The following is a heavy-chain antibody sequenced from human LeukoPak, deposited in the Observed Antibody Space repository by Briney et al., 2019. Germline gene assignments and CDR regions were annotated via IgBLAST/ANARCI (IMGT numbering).Heavy chain of an antibody. Sequence: SETLSLTCTVSGVSLSSGDYYWSWVRQSPGKVLEWIGYIYHTGNTYYNPSLKNRVTKAVDTSKNQFSLKLTSVTAADTAIYYCARHRLSTTSGEGPTFFDFWVQGTQVTVSS. V-gene: IGHV4-30-4*01. D-gene: IGHD2-2*01. CDR1: GVSLSSGDYY. CDR3: ARHRLSTTSGEGPTFFDF. J-gene: IGHJ4*02. CDR2: IYHTGNT.